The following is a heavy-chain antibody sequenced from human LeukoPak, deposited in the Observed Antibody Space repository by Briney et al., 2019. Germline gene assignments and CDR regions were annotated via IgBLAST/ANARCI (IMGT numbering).Heavy chain of an antibody. CDR3: AREEYGFDP. V-gene: IGHV1-2*02. D-gene: IGHD2-2*01. CDR2: INPKSGGT. CDR1: GYTFTGYY. J-gene: IGHJ5*02. Sequence: GASVKVSCKASGYTFTGYYMHWVRQAPGQGLERMGWINPKSGGTNYAQKFQGRVTMARDTSIHTAYMELSRLRSDDTAVYYCAREEYGFDPWGQGTLVTVSS.